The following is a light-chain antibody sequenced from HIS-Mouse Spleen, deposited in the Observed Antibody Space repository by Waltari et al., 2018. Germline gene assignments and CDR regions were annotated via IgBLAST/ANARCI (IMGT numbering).Light chain of an antibody. CDR3: SSYTSSSTF. CDR2: EVS. Sequence: QSALTQPASVSGSPGQSITISCTGTSSDVGGYNYVSWYQQHPDKAPKLMIYEVSNRPSGVSNRFSGSKSGNTASLTISGLQAEDEADYYCSSYTSSSTFFGTGTKFTVL. CDR1: SSDVGGYNY. J-gene: IGLJ1*01. V-gene: IGLV2-14*01.